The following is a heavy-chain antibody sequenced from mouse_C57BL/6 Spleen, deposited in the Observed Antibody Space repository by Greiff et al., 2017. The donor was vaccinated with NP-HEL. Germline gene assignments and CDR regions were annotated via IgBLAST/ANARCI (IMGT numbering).Heavy chain of an antibody. V-gene: IGHV1-52*01. CDR2: IDPSDSET. J-gene: IGHJ3*01. CDR3: ARWGSGYWFAY. Sequence: QVHVKQPGAELVRPGSSVKLSCKASGYTFTSYWMHWVKQRPIQGLEWIGNIDPSDSETHYNQKFKDKATLTVDKSSSTAYMQLSSLTSEDSAVYYCARWGSGYWFAYWGQGTLVTVSA. CDR1: GYTFTSYW. D-gene: IGHD3-2*02.